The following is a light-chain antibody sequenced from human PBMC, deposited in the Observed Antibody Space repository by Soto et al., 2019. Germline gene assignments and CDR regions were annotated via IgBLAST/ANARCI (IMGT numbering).Light chain of an antibody. Sequence: DIQMTQSPSSLSASVGNRVTITCRASQGISNYLAWYQQKPGGVPKLLIYAASTLQSGVPSRFSGSGSGTDFTLTISSLQPEDVATYYCQKYNRAHHTFGPGTKVEIK. CDR1: QGISNY. J-gene: IGKJ3*01. CDR2: AAS. CDR3: QKYNRAHHT. V-gene: IGKV1-27*01.